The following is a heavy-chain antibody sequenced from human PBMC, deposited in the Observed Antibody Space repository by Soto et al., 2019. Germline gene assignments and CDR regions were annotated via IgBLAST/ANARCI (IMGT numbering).Heavy chain of an antibody. CDR3: AKGRGGKTVANFGMDV. J-gene: IGHJ6*02. CDR2: ISPFGGAT. V-gene: IGHV1-46*01. CDR1: GYSVSNDY. D-gene: IGHD3-16*01. Sequence: ASVKVSCKASGYSVSNDYLHCVRQAPGQGFEWLGVISPFGGATAYAQSFKGRVTVTMDKSSTTFYLELSSLRSDDTAVYYCAKGRGGKTVANFGMDVWGQGVTVTVSS.